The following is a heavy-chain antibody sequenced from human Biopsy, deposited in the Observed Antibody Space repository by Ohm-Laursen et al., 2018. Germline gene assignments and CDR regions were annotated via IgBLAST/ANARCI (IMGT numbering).Heavy chain of an antibody. CDR2: IYFTGST. Sequence: SETLSLTCTVSGGSIINNYWSWIRQPPGKGLEWIGYIYFTGSTNYNPSLKSRVTISVDTSKNQFSLRLSSVTAADTAAYYCARDSGGMATILDAFDLWGQGTMVTVSP. D-gene: IGHD5-24*01. CDR1: GGSIINNY. V-gene: IGHV4-59*01. CDR3: ARDSGGMATILDAFDL. J-gene: IGHJ3*01.